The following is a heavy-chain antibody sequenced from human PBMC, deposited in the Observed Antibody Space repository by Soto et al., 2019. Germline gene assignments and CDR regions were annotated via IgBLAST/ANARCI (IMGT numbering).Heavy chain of an antibody. CDR3: XXXXWAKPFDY. Sequence: QLQLQESGPGLVKPSETLSLTCTVSGGSISSSSYYWGWIRQPPGKGLEWIGSIYYSGSTYYNTSLXXXXXXXXDTXXNQFXXXXXXXTXADTXVYXXXXXXWAKPFDYWGQGTLVTVSS. CDR2: IYYSGST. CDR1: GGSISSSSYY. J-gene: IGHJ4*02. V-gene: IGHV4-39*01.